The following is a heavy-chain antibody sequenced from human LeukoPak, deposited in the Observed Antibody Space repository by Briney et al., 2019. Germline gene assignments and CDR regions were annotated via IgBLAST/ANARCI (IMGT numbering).Heavy chain of an antibody. CDR1: GFTFSSYW. Sequence: GGSLRLSCAASGFTFSSYWMSWVRQAPGKGLEWVANIKEDGSAKYSVDSVKVRFTISRDNDKNTLYLQMNSLRAEDTVVYYCARDSPGYGAYDLGWGQGALVTVSS. V-gene: IGHV3-7*04. CDR2: IKEDGSAK. CDR3: ARDSPGYGAYDLG. J-gene: IGHJ4*02. D-gene: IGHD5-12*01.